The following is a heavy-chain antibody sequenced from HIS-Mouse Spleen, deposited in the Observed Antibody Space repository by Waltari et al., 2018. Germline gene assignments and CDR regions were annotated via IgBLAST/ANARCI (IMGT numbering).Heavy chain of an antibody. V-gene: IGHV3-30*04. Sequence: QVQLVESGGGVVQPGRSLRLSCAASGFTFSSYAMHGVRQDQGKGWEWVAVKSKDVGKKYYADSVKGRFTISRDNSKNTLYLQMNSLRAEDTAVYYCARGGIAARPKAFDIWGQGTMVTVSS. CDR2: KSKDVGKK. CDR1: GFTFSSYA. CDR3: ARGGIAARPKAFDI. J-gene: IGHJ3*02. D-gene: IGHD6-6*01.